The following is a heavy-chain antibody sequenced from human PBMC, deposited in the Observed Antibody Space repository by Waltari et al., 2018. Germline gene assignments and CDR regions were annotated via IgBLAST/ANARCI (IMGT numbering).Heavy chain of an antibody. CDR3: ARVPSVDFLSGYYGNGMDV. J-gene: IGHJ6*02. V-gene: IGHV3-74*03. CDR1: GFTFGNFW. Sequence: EVLLEESGGGLVQPGESLRLSCAASGFTFGNFWMHWVRQGPGKGLVWVGRINGDGTASTYADVLNGRFSISRDNAKNRLYLHIDSLRVEDTAVYYCARVPSVDFLSGYYGNGMDVWGQGTTVTV. CDR2: INGDGTAS. D-gene: IGHD3-3*01.